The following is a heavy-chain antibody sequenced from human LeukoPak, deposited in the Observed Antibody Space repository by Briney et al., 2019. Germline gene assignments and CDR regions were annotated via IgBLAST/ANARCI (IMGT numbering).Heavy chain of an antibody. CDR1: GGSITSVSYS. J-gene: IGHJ6*03. Sequence: SETLSLTCTVSGGSITSVSYSWSWIRQPAGKGLEWIGRIYSSGSTNSNPSLKSRVTISVDTSKNQFSLKLSSVTAADTAVYYCARTTEGGYTYDYFYYYYMDVWGKGTTVTISS. D-gene: IGHD5-18*01. CDR2: IYSSGST. V-gene: IGHV4-61*02. CDR3: ARTTEGGYTYDYFYYYYMDV.